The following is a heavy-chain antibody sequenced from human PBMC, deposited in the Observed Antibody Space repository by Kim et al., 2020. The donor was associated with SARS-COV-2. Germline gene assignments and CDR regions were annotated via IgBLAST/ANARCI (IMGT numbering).Heavy chain of an antibody. CDR3: AKAGSVTMIVVVITLFDY. CDR1: GFTFSSDA. V-gene: IGHV3-23*01. CDR2: ISGSGGST. J-gene: IGHJ4*02. Sequence: GGSLRLSCAASGFTFSSDAMSWVRQAPGKGLEWVSAISGSGGSTYYADSVKGRFTISRDNSKNTLYLQMNSLRAEDTAVYYCAKAGSVTMIVVVITLFDYWGQGTLVTVSS. D-gene: IGHD3-22*01.